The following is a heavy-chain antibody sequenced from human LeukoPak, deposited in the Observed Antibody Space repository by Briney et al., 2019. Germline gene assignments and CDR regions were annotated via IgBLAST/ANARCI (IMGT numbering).Heavy chain of an antibody. J-gene: IGHJ4*02. CDR1: GGSISSYY. CDR2: IYYSGST. V-gene: IGHV4-59*01. Sequence: SETLSLTCTVSGGSISSYYWIWLRQPPGKGLEWIGYIYYSGSTNYNPSLKSRVTITVDTSKNQFSLQLSSVTAADTAVYYCARTFYEYYYDSSGYYLLYFDYWGQGTLVTVSS. CDR3: ARTFYEYYYDSSGYYLLYFDY. D-gene: IGHD3-22*01.